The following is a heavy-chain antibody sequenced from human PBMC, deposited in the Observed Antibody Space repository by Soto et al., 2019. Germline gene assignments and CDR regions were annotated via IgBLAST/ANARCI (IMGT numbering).Heavy chain of an antibody. J-gene: IGHJ3*02. Sequence: QGQLVQSGAEVKKPGASVKVSCKASGYTFTSFGITWVRQAPGQGLEWMGWISTYNGKANYAQKLQGRVTVTRDTSTNTAYMELRSLRSDDTVVYYCAKDGYGNNDGDALHIWGQGTMVTVSS. CDR1: GYTFTSFG. CDR3: AKDGYGNNDGDALHI. V-gene: IGHV1-18*04. CDR2: ISTYNGKA. D-gene: IGHD4-4*01.